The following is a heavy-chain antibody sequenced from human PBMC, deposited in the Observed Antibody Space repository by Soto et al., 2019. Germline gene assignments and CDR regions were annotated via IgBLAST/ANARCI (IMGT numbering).Heavy chain of an antibody. D-gene: IGHD3-3*01. CDR3: ARDGLPDDFRSGGYWFDP. CDR2: ISHDGRNE. Sequence: QEYLVESGGGVVQPGRSLRLSCAASGFSFSTLALHWVRQAPGEGLEWVALISHDGRNEKYAESVKGRFTISRDNSKNTVYMQMDSLRLEDTGVDCCARDGLPDDFRSGGYWFDPWGQGTQVTVSS. V-gene: IGHV3-30-3*01. J-gene: IGHJ5*02. CDR1: GFSFSTLA.